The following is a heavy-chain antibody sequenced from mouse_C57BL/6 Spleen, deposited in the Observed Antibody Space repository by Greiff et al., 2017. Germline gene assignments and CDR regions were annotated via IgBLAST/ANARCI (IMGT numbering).Heavy chain of an antibody. V-gene: IGHV1-55*01. D-gene: IGHD3-2*02. Sequence: QVQLQQPGAELVKPGASVKMSCKASGYTFTSYWITWVKQRPGQGLEWIGDIYPGSGSTNYNEKFKSKAALTVDTSSSTAYMQLSSLTSEDSAVYYCARYETAQALFDYRGQGTTLTVSS. CDR2: IYPGSGST. CDR1: GYTFTSYW. J-gene: IGHJ2*01. CDR3: ARYETAQALFDY.